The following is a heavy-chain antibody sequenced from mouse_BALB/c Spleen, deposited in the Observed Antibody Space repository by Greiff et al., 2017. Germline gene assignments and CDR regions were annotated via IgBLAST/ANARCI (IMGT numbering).Heavy chain of an antibody. CDR1: GYSITSDYA. CDR3: ARYYYAMDY. J-gene: IGHJ4*01. V-gene: IGHV3-2*02. CDR2: ISYSGST. Sequence: EVQLVESGPGLVKPSQSLSLTCTVTGYSITSDYAWNWIRQFPGNQLEWMGYISYSGSTSYNPSLKSRISITRDTSKNQFFLQLNSVTTEDTATYYCARYYYAMDYWGQGTSVTVSS.